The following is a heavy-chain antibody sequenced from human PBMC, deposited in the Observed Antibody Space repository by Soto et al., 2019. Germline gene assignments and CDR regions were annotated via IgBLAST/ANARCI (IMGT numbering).Heavy chain of an antibody. CDR1: GFSLSTSGMR. V-gene: IGHV2-70*04. J-gene: IGHJ4*02. CDR3: ARGFYDSSGYYPHPPDY. Sequence: SGPTLVNPTQTLTLTCTFSGFSLSTSGMRVSWIRQPPGKALEWLARIDWDDDKFYSTSLKTRLTISKDTSKNQVVLTMTNMDPVDTATYYWARGFYDSSGYYPHPPDYWGQGTLVTVSS. CDR2: IDWDDDK. D-gene: IGHD3-22*01.